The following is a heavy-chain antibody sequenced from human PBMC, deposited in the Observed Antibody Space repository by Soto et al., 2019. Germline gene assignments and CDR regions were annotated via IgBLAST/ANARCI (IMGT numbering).Heavy chain of an antibody. V-gene: IGHV3-21*01. CDR2: ISSSSSYI. CDR1: GFTFSSYS. CDR3: ARGKMATLFDL. J-gene: IGHJ2*01. Sequence: GSLRLSCAASGFTFSSYSMNWVRQAPGKGLEWVSSISSSSSYIYYADSVKGRFTISRDNAKNSLYLQMNSLRAEDTAVYYCARGKMATLFDLWGRGTLVTVSS.